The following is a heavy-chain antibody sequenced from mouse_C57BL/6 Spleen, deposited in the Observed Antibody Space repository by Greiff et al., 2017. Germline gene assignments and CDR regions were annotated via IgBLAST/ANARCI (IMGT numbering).Heavy chain of an antibody. V-gene: IGHV1-9*01. CDR3: ARDSGTWAMDY. Sequence: QVQLQQSGAELMKPGASVKLSCKATGYTFTGYWIEWVKQRPGHGLEWIGEILPGSGSTNYNEKFKGKATFTADTSSNTAYMQLSSLITEDAAIYYCARDSGTWAMDYWGQGTSVTVSS. J-gene: IGHJ4*01. D-gene: IGHD4-1*01. CDR2: ILPGSGST. CDR1: GYTFTGYW.